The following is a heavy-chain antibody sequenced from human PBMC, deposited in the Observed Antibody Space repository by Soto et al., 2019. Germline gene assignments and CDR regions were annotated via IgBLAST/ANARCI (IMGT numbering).Heavy chain of an antibody. V-gene: IGHV3-30*18. Sequence: GGSLRRSWAASGFTFNTYGMHWVRQAPGKGLEWVAVISYDGSEKYYVDSVKGRFTISKDNSKNTLYLQMNSLRPEDTAVYYCAKSPNFYCSSPNCYKYYFDHWGQGTRVTVSS. D-gene: IGHD2-2*02. J-gene: IGHJ4*02. CDR2: ISYDGSEK. CDR1: GFTFNTYG. CDR3: AKSPNFYCSSPNCYKYYFDH.